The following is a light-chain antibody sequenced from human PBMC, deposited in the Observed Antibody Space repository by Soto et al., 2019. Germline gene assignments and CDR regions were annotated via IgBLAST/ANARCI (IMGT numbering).Light chain of an antibody. Sequence: QSALTRPASVAGSPGQSIPISCTGTGRDVGAYDYVSWYQQHPGRPPKLIIFEVINRPSGVSSRFSGSRSGNTASLTIYGLQAQDEADYYCSSYTTMSTKVFGTGTKLTVL. J-gene: IGLJ1*01. CDR1: GRDVGAYDY. CDR3: SSYTTMSTKV. CDR2: EVI. V-gene: IGLV2-14*01.